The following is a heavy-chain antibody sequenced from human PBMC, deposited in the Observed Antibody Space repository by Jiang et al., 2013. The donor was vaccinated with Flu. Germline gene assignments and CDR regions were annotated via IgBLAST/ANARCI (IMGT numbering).Heavy chain of an antibody. CDR1: GYNFTNYW. J-gene: IGHJ5*02. CDR2: IYPDDSDT. D-gene: IGHD6-13*01. V-gene: IGHV5-51*01. CDR3: ARRKQQLWWFDA. Sequence: VQLVESGAEVKKPGESLKISCKGSGYNFTNYWIGWVRQMPGKGLELMGIIYPDDSDTRYSPSFQGQVTISADKSISTAYLQWRGLKASDTAMYYCARRKQQLWWFDAWGQGTLVTVSS.